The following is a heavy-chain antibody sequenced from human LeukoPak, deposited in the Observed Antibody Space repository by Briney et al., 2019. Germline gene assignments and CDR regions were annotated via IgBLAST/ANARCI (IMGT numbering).Heavy chain of an antibody. D-gene: IGHD1-26*01. Sequence: SETLSLTCSVSDGSINSYYWNWIRRPPGKGLEWIGYIYYNGNTNYSPSLKSRVTMSVDTSKNLFSLKVSSVTVADTAVYYCARGRSDYYGMDVWGQGTTVTVSS. CDR2: IYYNGNT. V-gene: IGHV4-59*01. CDR1: DGSINSYY. CDR3: ARGRSDYYGMDV. J-gene: IGHJ6*02.